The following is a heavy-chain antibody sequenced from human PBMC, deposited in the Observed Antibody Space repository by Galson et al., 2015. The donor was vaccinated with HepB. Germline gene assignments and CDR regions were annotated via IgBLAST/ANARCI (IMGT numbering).Heavy chain of an antibody. CDR2: INTNTGNP. CDR1: GYTFTNYA. D-gene: IGHD2-21*02. J-gene: IGHJ4*02. Sequence: SVKVSCKASGYTFTNYALHWVRQAPGQRLERMGWINTNTGNPTYAQGFTGRFVFSLDTSVSTAYLQISSLKAEDTAVYYCARGGDYQNDYWGQGTLVTVSS. CDR3: ARGGDYQNDY. V-gene: IGHV7-4-1*02.